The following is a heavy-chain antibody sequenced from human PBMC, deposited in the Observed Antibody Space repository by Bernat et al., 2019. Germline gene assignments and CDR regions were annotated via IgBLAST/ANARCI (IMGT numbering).Heavy chain of an antibody. V-gene: IGHV3-48*01. CDR2: ISSIGSTI. D-gene: IGHD3-16*01. CDR3: ASEDRGTSY. CDR1: ALTFSTYN. Sequence: EVQLVESGVGLVQPGGPLRLSCAAFALTFSTYNFNWVRRAPGKGLEWLSYISSIGSTIYYAASVKGRFTISRDNAKNSLYLQINSLRAEDTAVYYCASEDRGTSYWGQGTLVTVSS. J-gene: IGHJ4*02.